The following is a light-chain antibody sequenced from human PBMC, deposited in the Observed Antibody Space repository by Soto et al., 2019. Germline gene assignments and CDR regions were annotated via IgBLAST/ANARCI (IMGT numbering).Light chain of an antibody. CDR3: QQYNNWPPTWT. CDR1: QSVSNK. V-gene: IGKV3-15*01. CDR2: AAS. J-gene: IGKJ1*01. Sequence: EIVMTQSPATLSVSPGERATLSCRASQSVSNKLVWYQQKPGQAPRLLIYAASTRATGIPARFSGSGSETEFTLTISSLQSEDFAVYYCQQYNNWPPTWTFGQGTKVDIK.